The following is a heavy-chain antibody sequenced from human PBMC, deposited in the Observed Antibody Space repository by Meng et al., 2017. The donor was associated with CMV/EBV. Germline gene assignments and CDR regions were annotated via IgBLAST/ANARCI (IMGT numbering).Heavy chain of an antibody. V-gene: IGHV4-38-2*02. D-gene: IGHD2-15*01. Sequence: GSLRLSCTVSGYSISSGYYWGWIRQPPGKGLEWIGSIYHSGSTYYNPPLKSRVTISVDTSKNQFSLKLSSVTAADTAVYYCARDDCSGGSCYGYWGQGTLVTVSS. CDR3: ARDDCSGGSCYGY. J-gene: IGHJ4*02. CDR1: GYSISSGYY. CDR2: IYHSGST.